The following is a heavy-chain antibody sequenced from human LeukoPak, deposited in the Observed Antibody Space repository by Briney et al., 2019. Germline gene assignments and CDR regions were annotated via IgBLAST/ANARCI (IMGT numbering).Heavy chain of an antibody. CDR2: ITPTLNIA. Sequence: SVKVSCKAAGGTFGNFAISWVRQAPGQGLEWMGRITPTLNIADYTQRFQDRVTITADTSTSTVYMELSRLRSEDAAVYFCARGNGDYGGRLGGYFDLWGRGTLVTVSS. CDR1: GGTFGNFA. J-gene: IGHJ2*01. V-gene: IGHV1-69*04. CDR3: ARGNGDYGGRLGGYFDL. D-gene: IGHD4-17*01.